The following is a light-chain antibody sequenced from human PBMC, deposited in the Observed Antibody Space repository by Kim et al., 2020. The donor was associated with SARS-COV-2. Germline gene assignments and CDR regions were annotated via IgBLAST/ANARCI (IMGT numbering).Light chain of an antibody. CDR1: SSNIGSKT. CDR3: AAWDDSLNGWV. Sequence: GQRVTISCSGSSSNIGSKTVNWYRQLPGAAPKLLIYSNNQRPSGVPDRFSGSKSGTSASLAISGLQSEDEADYYCAAWDDSLNGWVFGGGTQLTVL. J-gene: IGLJ3*02. CDR2: SNN. V-gene: IGLV1-44*01.